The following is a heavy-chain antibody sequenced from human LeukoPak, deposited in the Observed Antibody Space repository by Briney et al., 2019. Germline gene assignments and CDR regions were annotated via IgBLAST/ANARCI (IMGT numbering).Heavy chain of an antibody. D-gene: IGHD3-10*01. J-gene: IGHJ6*03. V-gene: IGHV1-46*01. CDR3: ARDGRYGSGSYYNDFYYYYMDV. CDR2: INPSGGST. Sequence: ASVKVSCKASGYTFTSYYMHWVRQAPGQGLEWMGIINPSGGSTSYAQKFQGRVTMTRDMSTSTVYMELSSLRSEDTAVYYCARDGRYGSGSYYNDFYYYYMDVWGKGTTVTVSS. CDR1: GYTFTSYY.